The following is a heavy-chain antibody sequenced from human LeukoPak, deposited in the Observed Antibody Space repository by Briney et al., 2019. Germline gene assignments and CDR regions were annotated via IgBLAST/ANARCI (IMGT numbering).Heavy chain of an antibody. V-gene: IGHV3-48*03. J-gene: IGHJ6*04. CDR1: GFTFSSYE. CDR3: AELGITMIGGV. CDR2: ISSSGSTI. D-gene: IGHD3-10*02. Sequence: GGSLRLSCAASGFTFSSYEVNWVRQAPGKGLEWVSYISSSGSTIYYADYVKGRFTISRDNAKNSLYLQMNSLRAEDTAVYYCAELGITMIGGVWGKGTTVTISS.